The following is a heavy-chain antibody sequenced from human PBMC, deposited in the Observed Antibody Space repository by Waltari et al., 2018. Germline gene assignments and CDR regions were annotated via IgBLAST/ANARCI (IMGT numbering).Heavy chain of an antibody. CDR1: GYTFINYE. J-gene: IGHJ5*02. CDR2: VTPKPGAT. D-gene: IGHD2-21*01. CDR3: ARGRDVFANVDYNWFDP. V-gene: IGHV1-8*02. Sequence: QVQLVQTGAEVLKPGASVKVSCQASGYTFINYEINWVRQAAGQGLEGMGLVTPKPGATAYAPKFQGRSTMTWDTSISTAYMELTNLRSDDTAVLYWARGRDVFANVDYNWFDPWGQGTLVTVSS.